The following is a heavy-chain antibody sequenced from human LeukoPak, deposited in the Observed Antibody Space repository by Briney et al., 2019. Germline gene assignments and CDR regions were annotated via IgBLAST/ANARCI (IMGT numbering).Heavy chain of an antibody. CDR1: GYTFTSYD. D-gene: IGHD4-11*01. Sequence: ASVTVSCTASGYTFTSYDINWVRQATGQGLEWMGWMNPNSGNTGYAQKFQGRVTMTRNTSISTAYMELSSLRSEDTAVYYCARVDYSNHLSGMDVWGQGTTVTVSS. J-gene: IGHJ6*02. V-gene: IGHV1-8*01. CDR2: MNPNSGNT. CDR3: ARVDYSNHLSGMDV.